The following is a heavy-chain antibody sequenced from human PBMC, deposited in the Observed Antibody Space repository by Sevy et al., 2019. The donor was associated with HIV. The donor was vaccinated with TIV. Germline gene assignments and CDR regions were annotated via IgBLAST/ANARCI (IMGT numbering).Heavy chain of an antibody. CDR3: TTEKWPQEDYYDS. D-gene: IGHD2-8*01. CDR2: FKGTPSGGTI. Sequence: GGSLRLSCTASGFSFSNAWMSWVRQAPGKGLEWVGRFKGTPSGGTIDYAAPGKGRFINSRDDSKNTLNLQMIILRTEDTAVYYSTTEKWPQEDYYDSWGQGTRVTVSS. V-gene: IGHV3-15*01. CDR1: GFSFSNAW. J-gene: IGHJ4*02.